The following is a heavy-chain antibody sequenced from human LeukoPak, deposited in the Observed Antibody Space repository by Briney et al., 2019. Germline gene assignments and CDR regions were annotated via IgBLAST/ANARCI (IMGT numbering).Heavy chain of an antibody. CDR3: GKVQSYYDSSGYQYYFDY. CDR2: ISGSGGST. D-gene: IGHD3-22*01. CDR1: GFTFSSYA. V-gene: IGHV3-23*01. J-gene: IGHJ4*02. Sequence: PGGSLRLSCAASGFTFSSYAMSWVRQAPGKGLERVSSISGSGGSTYYADSVKGRFTISRDNTKNTLYLQLNSLRAEDTAVYYCGKVQSYYDSSGYQYYFDYWGQGTLVTVSS.